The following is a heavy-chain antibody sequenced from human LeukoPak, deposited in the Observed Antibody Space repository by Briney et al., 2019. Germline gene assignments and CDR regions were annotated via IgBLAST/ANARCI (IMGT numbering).Heavy chain of an antibody. J-gene: IGHJ3*02. Sequence: PGGSLRLSCAASGFTFSDYYMSWIRQAPGKGLEWVSYMSSSGSTIYYADSVKGRFTISRDNAKNSLYLQMNSLRAEDTAVYYCARDGYYDLDAFDIWGQGTMVTVSS. CDR2: MSSSGSTI. CDR1: GFTFSDYY. V-gene: IGHV3-11*01. D-gene: IGHD1-26*01. CDR3: ARDGYYDLDAFDI.